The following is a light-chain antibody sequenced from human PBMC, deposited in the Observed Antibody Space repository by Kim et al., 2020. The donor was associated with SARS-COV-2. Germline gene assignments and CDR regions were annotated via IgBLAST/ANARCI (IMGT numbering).Light chain of an antibody. V-gene: IGKV2-30*01. CDR1: HRLVYSDGNIH. CDR2: TVS. J-gene: IGKJ3*01. CDR3: MQGTHWPFT. Sequence: QAAIYCRASHRLVYSDGNIHLNWFHQRQGQSPRRLIYTVSNRESGVPERFRGSGSGTDFTLQISRVEAEDVGVYYCMQGTHWPFTFGPGTKVDIK.